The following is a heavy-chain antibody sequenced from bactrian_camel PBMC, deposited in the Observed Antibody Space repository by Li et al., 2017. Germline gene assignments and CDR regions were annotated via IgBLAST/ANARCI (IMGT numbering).Heavy chain of an antibody. Sequence: HVQLVESGGGSVQAGGSLNLTCVISEWPWTSACVGWFRQAPGKEREKVASIYTREGITQYLDSVKGRFTISQDNAKNTLTLQMNSLKPEDTGIYYCAATRISTRGFCPGSTKREVYRAWGQGTQVTVS. D-gene: IGHD7*01. CDR1: EWPWTSAC. J-gene: IGHJ6*01. V-gene: IGHV3S1*01. CDR2: IYTREGIT. CDR3: AATRISTRGFCPGSTKREVYRA.